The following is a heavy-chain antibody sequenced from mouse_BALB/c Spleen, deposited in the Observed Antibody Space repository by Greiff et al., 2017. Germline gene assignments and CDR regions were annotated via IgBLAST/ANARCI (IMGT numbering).Heavy chain of an antibody. CDR2: IWSGGST. CDR1: GFSLTSYG. D-gene: IGHD1-1*01. J-gene: IGHJ1*01. Sequence: VQLQESGPGLVQPSQSLSITCTVSGFSLTSYGVHWVRQSPGKGLEWLGVIWSGGSTDYNAAFISRLSISKDNSKSQVFFKMNSLQANDTAIYYCARDGGYYYGSSYWYFDVWGAGTTVTVSS. V-gene: IGHV2-2*02. CDR3: ARDGGYYYGSSYWYFDV.